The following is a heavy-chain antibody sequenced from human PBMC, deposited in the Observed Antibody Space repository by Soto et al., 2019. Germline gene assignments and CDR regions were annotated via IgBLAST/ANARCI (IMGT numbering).Heavy chain of an antibody. CDR1: GYTFTSYY. CDR3: ARDRTVTTEHVYYYYGMDV. CDR2: INPSGGST. Sequence: ASVKVSCKASGYTFTSYYMHWVRQAPGQGLEWMGIINPSGGSTSYAQKFQGRVTMTRDTSTSTVYMELSSLRSEDTAVYYCARDRTVTTEHVYYYYGMDVWGQGTTVTVSS. D-gene: IGHD4-4*01. J-gene: IGHJ6*02. V-gene: IGHV1-46*01.